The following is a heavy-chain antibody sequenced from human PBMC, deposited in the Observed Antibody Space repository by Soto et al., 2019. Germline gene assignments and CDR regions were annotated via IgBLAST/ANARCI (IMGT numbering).Heavy chain of an antibody. CDR1: GYTFTSYG. CDR2: ISAHNDNT. J-gene: IGHJ4*02. Sequence: QVHLVQSGAEVRKPGASVKVSCKGSGYTFTSYGIAWVRQAPGQGLEWMGWISAHNDNTNYAQKVQGRVTVTRDTSTPPAYMELRTLRSDATAVYSCARGRYGDYWGQGALVTVSS. V-gene: IGHV1-18*01. D-gene: IGHD1-1*01. CDR3: ARGRYGDY.